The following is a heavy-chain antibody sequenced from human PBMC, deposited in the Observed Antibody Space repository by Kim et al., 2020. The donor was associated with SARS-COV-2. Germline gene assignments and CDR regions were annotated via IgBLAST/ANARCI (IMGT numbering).Heavy chain of an antibody. J-gene: IGHJ5*02. D-gene: IGHD1-1*01. CDR1: GDSVSSNSAA. CDR3: VGGGGWNT. CDR2: TYYRSKWYN. V-gene: IGHV6-1*01. Sequence: SQTLSLTCAISGDSVSSNSAAWNWIRQSPSRGLEWLGRTYYRSKWYNEYALSAKSRITINPDTSKNQFSLQLKSVTPEDTAVYYCVGGGGWNTWGQGTLVTVSS.